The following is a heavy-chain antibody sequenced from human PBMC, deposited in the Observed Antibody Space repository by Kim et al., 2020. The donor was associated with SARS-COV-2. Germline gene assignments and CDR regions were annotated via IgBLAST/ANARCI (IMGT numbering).Heavy chain of an antibody. CDR2: INPNSGGT. CDR1: GYTFTGYY. V-gene: IGHV1-2*02. D-gene: IGHD6-13*01. Sequence: ASVKVSCKASGYTFTGYYMHWVRQAPGQGLEWMGWINPNSGGTNYAQKFQGRVTMTRDTSISTAYMELSRLRSDDTAVYYCARESGIAADNWFDPWGQGTLVTVSS. CDR3: ARESGIAADNWFDP. J-gene: IGHJ5*02.